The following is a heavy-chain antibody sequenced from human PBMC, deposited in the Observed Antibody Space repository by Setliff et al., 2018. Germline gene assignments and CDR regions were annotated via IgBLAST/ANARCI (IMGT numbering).Heavy chain of an antibody. CDR1: GGSISSGSNY. V-gene: IGHV4-39*01. CDR3: VRQGLDTGRTRWWFDP. J-gene: IGHJ5*02. Sequence: SETLSLTCTVSGGSISSGSNYWSWIRQPPGKGLEYIGSIYYSGSTYYNASLKSRVTISVDTSKNQFSLKLSSVTAADTAVYYCVRQGLDTGRTRWWFDPWGQGTLVTVSS. CDR2: IYYSGST. D-gene: IGHD5-18*01.